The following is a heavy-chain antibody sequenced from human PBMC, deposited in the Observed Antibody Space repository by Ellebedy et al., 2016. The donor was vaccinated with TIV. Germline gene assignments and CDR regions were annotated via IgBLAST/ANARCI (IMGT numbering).Heavy chain of an antibody. CDR2: INQSGRT. J-gene: IGHJ4*02. V-gene: IGHV4-34*01. CDR3: AEGRSGWYYFDY. D-gene: IGHD6-19*01. Sequence: SQTLSLTCAFYGGSFSGYYWSWIRQPPGKGLEWIGEINQSGRTNYNPSLDKGRVTISVDTSKNQFSLRLSSVTAADTAVYYCAEGRSGWYYFDYWGQGTPVTVSS. CDR1: GGSFSGYY.